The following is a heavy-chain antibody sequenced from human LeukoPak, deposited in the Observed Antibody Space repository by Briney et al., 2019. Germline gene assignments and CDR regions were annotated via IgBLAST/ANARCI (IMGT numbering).Heavy chain of an antibody. J-gene: IGHJ4*02. CDR1: GGSFSGYY. Sequence: SETLSLTCAVYGGSFSGYYWSWIRQPPGKGLEWIGEINHSGSTNYNPSLKSRVTISVDTSKNQFSLKLSSVTAADTAVYYCARAPNWKHFDYWGQGTLVTVSS. D-gene: IGHD1-1*01. CDR2: INHSGST. V-gene: IGHV4-34*01. CDR3: ARAPNWKHFDY.